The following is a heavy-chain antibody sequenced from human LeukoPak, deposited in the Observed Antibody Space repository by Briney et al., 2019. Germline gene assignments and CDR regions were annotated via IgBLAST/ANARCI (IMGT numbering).Heavy chain of an antibody. CDR3: TTDQFNSFDV. Sequence: GGSLKLSCAASGFSFSGSTIHWVRQASGKGLEWVGRMRSKANSSVTTYAASVQGRFTISRDDSKNTAYLQMNSLKTEDTAVYYFTTDQFNSFDVWGQGTMVTVSS. CDR2: MRSKANSSVT. V-gene: IGHV3-73*01. D-gene: IGHD5-24*01. J-gene: IGHJ3*01. CDR1: GFSFSGST.